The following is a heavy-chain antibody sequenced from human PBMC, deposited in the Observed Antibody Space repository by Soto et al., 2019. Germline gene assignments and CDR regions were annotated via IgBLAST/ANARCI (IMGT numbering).Heavy chain of an antibody. Sequence: QVQLVESGGGVVQPARSLRLSCAATGFTFSSYGMHWVRQAPGKGLEWVAVISYDGSNKYYADSVKCRFTMSRDNSKNTLYLQMNSLRAEETAVYYCAKSSSRYDFWSGYNYYYYMDVWGKGTTVTVSS. V-gene: IGHV3-30*18. J-gene: IGHJ6*03. D-gene: IGHD3-3*01. CDR3: AKSSSRYDFWSGYNYYYYMDV. CDR2: ISYDGSNK. CDR1: GFTFSSYG.